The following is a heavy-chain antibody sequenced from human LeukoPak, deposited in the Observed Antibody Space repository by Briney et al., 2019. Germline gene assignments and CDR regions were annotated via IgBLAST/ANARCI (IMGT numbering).Heavy chain of an antibody. V-gene: IGHV3-7*01. J-gene: IGHJ4*02. CDR3: ARYTTAGYSSGWYGPSFDY. Sequence: GGSLRLSCAASGFTFSSYWMNWVRQAPGKGLEWVANIKQEGSEKYYVDSVKGRFTISRDNAKNSLYLQMNSLRAEDTAVYYCARYTTAGYSSGWYGPSFDYWGQGTLVTVSS. D-gene: IGHD6-19*01. CDR1: GFTFSSYW. CDR2: IKQEGSEK.